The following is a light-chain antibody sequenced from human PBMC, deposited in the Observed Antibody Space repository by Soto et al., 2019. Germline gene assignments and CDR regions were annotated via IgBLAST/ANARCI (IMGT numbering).Light chain of an antibody. CDR1: QDISNY. Sequence: DIDVTQSPSSPTASVLHRLTITCGASQDISNYLNWYQQKPGKAPKLLIYDASNLETGVPSRFSGSGSGTDFTLTISSLQPEEFATYYCKQSYSSPPTVGQGSKVDIK. CDR3: KQSYSSPPT. CDR2: DAS. V-gene: IGKV1-33*01. J-gene: IGKJ1*01.